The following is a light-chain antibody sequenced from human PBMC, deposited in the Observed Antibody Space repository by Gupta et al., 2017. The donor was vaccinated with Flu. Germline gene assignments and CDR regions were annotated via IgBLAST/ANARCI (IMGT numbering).Light chain of an antibody. J-gene: IGKJ2*01. CDR3: QQYNNWPPYT. CDR1: QTISNN. CDR2: GAF. Sequence: EIVMTQSPATLSVSPGEGVTLSCRASQTISNNLAWYQQKPGQAPRLLIYGAFNRVTDLPARFSGSGSGTEFTLTISRRQSEDFAVYYCQQYNNWPPYTFGQGTKLEI. V-gene: IGKV3-15*01.